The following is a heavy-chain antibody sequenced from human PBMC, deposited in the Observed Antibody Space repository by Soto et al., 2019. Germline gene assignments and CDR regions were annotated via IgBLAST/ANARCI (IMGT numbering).Heavy chain of an antibody. J-gene: IGHJ6*02. CDR2: IIGSRSGT. CDR3: VRRHYVYGMDV. V-gene: IGHV3-23*01. CDR1: GFTFSSSA. Sequence: GGSLRLSCAASGFTFSSSAMTWVRQAPGKGLEWVSAIIGSRSGTNYADSVKGRFTISRDNSKNTLDLQMNSLRAEDTAVYYCVRRHYVYGMDVWGQGTTVTVSS.